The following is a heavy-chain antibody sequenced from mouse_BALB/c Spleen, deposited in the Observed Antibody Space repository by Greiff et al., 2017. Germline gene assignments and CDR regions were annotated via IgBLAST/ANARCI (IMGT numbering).Heavy chain of an antibody. V-gene: IGHV14-4*02. Sequence: EVKLMESGAELVRSGASVKLSCTASGFNIKDYYMHWVKQRPEQGLEWIGWIDPENGDTEYAPKFQGKATMTADTSSNTAYLQLSSLTSEDTAVYYCSGGGFDVWGAGTTVTVSS. CDR1: GFNIKDYY. J-gene: IGHJ1*01. CDR2: IDPENGDT. CDR3: SGGGFDV.